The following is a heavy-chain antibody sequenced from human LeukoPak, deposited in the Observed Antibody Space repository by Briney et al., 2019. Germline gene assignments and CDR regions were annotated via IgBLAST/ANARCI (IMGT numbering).Heavy chain of an antibody. D-gene: IGHD6-13*01. Sequence: ASVKVSCKVSGYTLTELSMHWVRQAPGKGLEWMGGFDPEDGETIYAQKFQGRVTMTEDTSTDTAYMELSRLRSDDTAVYYCARDLSSWYGYYYYYMDVWGKGTTVTISS. CDR2: FDPEDGET. CDR3: ARDLSSWYGYYYYYMDV. CDR1: GYTLTELS. J-gene: IGHJ6*03. V-gene: IGHV1-24*01.